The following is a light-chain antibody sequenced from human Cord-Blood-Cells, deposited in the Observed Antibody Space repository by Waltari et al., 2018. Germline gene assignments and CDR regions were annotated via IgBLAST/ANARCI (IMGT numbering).Light chain of an antibody. CDR3: CSNAGSSTFVV. CDR2: EGS. Sequence: QSALTQPASVSGSPGQSITISCTGTSSDVGSFNLVSWYQQHPGKAPKLMVYEGSKRPSGLSNRFYDSKSGTTASLTSSGLQADEEAVYYCCSNAGSSTFVVFGGGTKLTFL. CDR1: SSDVGSFNL. J-gene: IGLJ2*01. V-gene: IGLV2-23*03.